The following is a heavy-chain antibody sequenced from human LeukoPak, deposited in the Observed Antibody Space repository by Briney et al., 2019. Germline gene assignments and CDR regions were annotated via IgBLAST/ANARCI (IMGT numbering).Heavy chain of an antibody. CDR1: GGSISSYY. V-gene: IGHV4-59*08. D-gene: IGHD3-10*01. Sequence: PSETLSLTCTVSGGSISSYYWSWIRQPPGKGLEWIGYIYYSGSTNYNPSLKSRVTISVDTSKNQFSLKLSSVTAADTAVYYCARVTYNGYQHFDYWGQGILVTVSS. CDR3: ARVTYNGYQHFDY. J-gene: IGHJ4*02. CDR2: IYYSGST.